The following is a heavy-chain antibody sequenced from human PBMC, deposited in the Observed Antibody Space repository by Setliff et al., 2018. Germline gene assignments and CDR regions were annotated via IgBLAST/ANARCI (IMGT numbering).Heavy chain of an antibody. CDR1: GGSISSGNYY. Sequence: SETLSLTCTVSGGSISSGNYYWSWIRQPPGKGLEWIGYIYYSGSTYYNPSLKSRVTISVDTSKNQFSLKLSSVTAADTAVYYCARDRRGYSYGSLGYYYYYMDVWGKGTTVTVSS. D-gene: IGHD5-18*01. J-gene: IGHJ6*03. V-gene: IGHV4-30-4*08. CDR2: IYYSGST. CDR3: ARDRRGYSYGSLGYYYYYMDV.